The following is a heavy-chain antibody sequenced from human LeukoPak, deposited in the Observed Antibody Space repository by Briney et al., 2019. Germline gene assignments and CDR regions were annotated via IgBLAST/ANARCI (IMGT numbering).Heavy chain of an antibody. CDR2: INHSGST. J-gene: IGHJ4*02. D-gene: IGHD3-22*01. CDR3: ARMPYDSSGYRKNYFDY. Sequence: SETLSLTCAVYGGSFSGYYWSWIRQPPGKGLEWIGEINHSGSTNYNPSLKSRVTISVDTSKNQFSLKLSSVTAADTAVCYCARMPYDSSGYRKNYFDYWGQGTLVTVSS. CDR1: GGSFSGYY. V-gene: IGHV4-34*01.